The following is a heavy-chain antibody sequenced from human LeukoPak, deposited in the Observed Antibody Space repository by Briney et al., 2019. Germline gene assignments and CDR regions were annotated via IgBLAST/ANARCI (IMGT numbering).Heavy chain of an antibody. J-gene: IGHJ4*02. D-gene: IGHD3-10*01. CDR1: GFTFSSYW. CDR3: AKGPGYFYGSGSNYFDY. Sequence: GGSLRLSCAASGFTFSSYWMSWVRQAPGKGLEWVSTIIGSGGSSYYADSVKGRFTISRDNSKNTLYLQMNSLRAEDTAVYYCAKGPGYFYGSGSNYFDYWGQGTLVTVSS. CDR2: IIGSGGSS. V-gene: IGHV3-23*01.